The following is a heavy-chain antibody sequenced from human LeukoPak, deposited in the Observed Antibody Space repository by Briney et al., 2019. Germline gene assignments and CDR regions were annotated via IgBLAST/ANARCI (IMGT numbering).Heavy chain of an antibody. J-gene: IGHJ4*02. CDR3: AKVGSTGTTSPFDY. Sequence: GRSLRLSCAASGFTFSSYGMHWVRQAPGKGLEWVAVIWYDGSNKYYADSVKGRFTISRDSSKNTLYLQMNSLRAEDTAVYYCAKVGSTGTTSPFDYWAREPWSPSPQ. V-gene: IGHV3-33*06. CDR2: IWYDGSNK. D-gene: IGHD1-7*01. CDR1: GFTFSSYG.